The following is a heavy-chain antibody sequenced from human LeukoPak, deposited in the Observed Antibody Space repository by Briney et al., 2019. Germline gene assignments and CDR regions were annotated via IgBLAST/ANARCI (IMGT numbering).Heavy chain of an antibody. CDR3: ARDPREYKEGYFDY. D-gene: IGHD2/OR15-2a*01. V-gene: IGHV3-30-3*01. J-gene: IGHJ4*02. Sequence: GRSLRLSCAASGFIFSSYAMHWVRQAPGKGLEWVAVISYDGSNKYYADSVKGRFTISRDNSKNTPYLQMNSLRAEDTAVYYCARDPREYKEGYFDYWGQGTLVTVSS. CDR2: ISYDGSNK. CDR1: GFIFSSYA.